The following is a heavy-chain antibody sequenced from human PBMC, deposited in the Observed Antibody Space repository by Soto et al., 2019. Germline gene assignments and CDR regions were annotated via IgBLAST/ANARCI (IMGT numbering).Heavy chain of an antibody. V-gene: IGHV3-33*01. J-gene: IGHJ4*02. D-gene: IGHD1-26*01. CDR1: GFTFSSYG. CDR2: IWYDGSNK. CDR3: ARDGGSYSPFLDY. Sequence: GGSLRLSCAASGFTFSSYGMHWVRQAPGKGLEWVAGIWYDGSNKYYADSVKGRFTISRDNSKNTLYLQMNSLRAEDTAVYYCARDGGSYSPFLDYWGQGTLVTVSS.